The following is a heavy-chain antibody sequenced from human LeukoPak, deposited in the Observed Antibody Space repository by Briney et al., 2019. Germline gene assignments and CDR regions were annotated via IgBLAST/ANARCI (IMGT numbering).Heavy chain of an antibody. J-gene: IGHJ3*02. Sequence: SETLSLTCAVYGGSFSGYYWSWIRQPPGKGLEWIGEINHSGSTNYNPSLKSRVTTSVDTSKNQFSLKLSSVTAADTAVYYCARHSPGWSGFAPQDAFDIWGQGTMVTVSS. CDR3: ARHSPGWSGFAPQDAFDI. D-gene: IGHD3-3*01. V-gene: IGHV4-34*01. CDR1: GGSFSGYY. CDR2: INHSGST.